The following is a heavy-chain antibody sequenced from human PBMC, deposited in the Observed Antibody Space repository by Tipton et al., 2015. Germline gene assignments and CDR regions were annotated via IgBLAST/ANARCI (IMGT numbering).Heavy chain of an antibody. Sequence: SLRLSCAASGFTFSVYGMHWVRQAPGKGLEWVAIIWYDGSHKYYSDSVKGRFTISRDNSKNTLYLQMNSLRAEDTAVYYCARDLLGYCTSSSCQVPWFDPWGQGTLVTVSS. CDR3: ARDLLGYCTSSSCQVPWFDP. J-gene: IGHJ5*02. V-gene: IGHV3-33*01. D-gene: IGHD2-2*01. CDR1: GFTFSVYG. CDR2: IWYDGSHK.